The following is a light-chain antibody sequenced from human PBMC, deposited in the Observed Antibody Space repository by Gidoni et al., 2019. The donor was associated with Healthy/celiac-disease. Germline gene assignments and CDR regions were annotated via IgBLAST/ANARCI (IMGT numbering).Light chain of an antibody. Sequence: QSVLTQPHSASGTPGQRVTISCSGSSSNIGSNTVNWYQQLPGTAPKLLIYSNNQRPSGVPDRFSGSKSGTSASLAISVLQSEDEADYYCAAWDDSLNGWVFGGGTKLTVL. J-gene: IGLJ3*02. CDR3: AAWDDSLNGWV. CDR1: SSNIGSNT. V-gene: IGLV1-44*01. CDR2: SNN.